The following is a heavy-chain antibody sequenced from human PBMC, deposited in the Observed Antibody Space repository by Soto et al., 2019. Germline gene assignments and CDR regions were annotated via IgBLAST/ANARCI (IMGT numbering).Heavy chain of an antibody. Sequence: QVQLVESGGGVVQPRRSLRLSCAASGFTFSSYAMHWVRQAPGKGLEWVAVISYDGSNKYYADSVKGRFTISRDNSKNTLYLQMNSLRAEDTAVYYCARAKTNFDYWGQGTLVTVSS. CDR3: ARAKTNFDY. J-gene: IGHJ4*02. CDR1: GFTFSSYA. D-gene: IGHD4-17*01. CDR2: ISYDGSNK. V-gene: IGHV3-30-3*01.